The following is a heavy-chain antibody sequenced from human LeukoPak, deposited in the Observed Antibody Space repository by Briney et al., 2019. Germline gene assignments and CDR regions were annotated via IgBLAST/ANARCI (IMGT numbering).Heavy chain of an antibody. CDR2: ISFDGTNK. D-gene: IGHD5-24*01. Sequence: GRSLRLSCAASGFTFSSYVMHWVRQAPGKGLEWVALISFDGTNKFYADSVKGRFTISRDNSKNTLYLQMNSLRAEDTAVYYCATDRRLQLPFDYWGQGTLVTVSS. CDR1: GFTFSSYV. CDR3: ATDRRLQLPFDY. V-gene: IGHV3-30*03. J-gene: IGHJ4*02.